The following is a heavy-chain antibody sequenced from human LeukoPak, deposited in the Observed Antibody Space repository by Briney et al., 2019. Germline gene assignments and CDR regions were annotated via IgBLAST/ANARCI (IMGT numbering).Heavy chain of an antibody. V-gene: IGHV3-11*03. D-gene: IGHD3-10*01. Sequence: GGSLRLSCAASGFTFSDYYMSRIRQAPGRGLEWVSYISGTTLYTNYADSVKGRFTISRDNANYSLYLQMNSLRAEDTAIYYCARTIGHYGSGSYYQDYWGQGTLVTVSS. CDR2: ISGTTLYT. CDR1: GFTFSDYY. J-gene: IGHJ4*02. CDR3: ARTIGHYGSGSYYQDY.